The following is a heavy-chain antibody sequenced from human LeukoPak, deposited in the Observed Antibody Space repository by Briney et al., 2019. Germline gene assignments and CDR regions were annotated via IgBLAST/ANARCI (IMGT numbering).Heavy chain of an antibody. CDR2: IYYSGST. Sequence: SETLSLTCTVSGGSISSSSYYWGWIRQPPGKGLEWIGSIYYSGSTYYNPSLKSRVTISVDTSKNQFSLKLSSVTAADTAVYYCATPTTGSGSYYNSDAFDTWGQGTMVTVSS. CDR1: GGSISSSSYY. CDR3: ATPTTGSGSYYNSDAFDT. D-gene: IGHD3-10*01. J-gene: IGHJ3*02. V-gene: IGHV4-39*01.